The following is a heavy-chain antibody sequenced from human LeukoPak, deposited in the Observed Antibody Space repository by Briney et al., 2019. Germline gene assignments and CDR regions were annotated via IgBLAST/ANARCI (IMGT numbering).Heavy chain of an antibody. CDR3: ARDTGDGYYYFDY. D-gene: IGHD5-24*01. J-gene: IGHJ4*02. Sequence: GGSLRLSCAASAFTFSSYWMSWVRQAPGKGLEWVANIKQDGSEKYYVDSVKGRFTISRDNAKNSLYLQMNSLRAEDTAVYYCARDTGDGYYYFDYWGQGTLVTVSS. V-gene: IGHV3-7*01. CDR2: IKQDGSEK. CDR1: AFTFSSYW.